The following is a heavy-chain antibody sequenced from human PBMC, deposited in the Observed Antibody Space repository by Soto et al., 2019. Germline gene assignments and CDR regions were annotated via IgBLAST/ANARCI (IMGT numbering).Heavy chain of an antibody. D-gene: IGHD2-15*01. J-gene: IGHJ6*03. CDR3: ARGGFYCSGGSCYSSYYYMDV. Sequence: EAQLVESGGGLVQPGGSLRLSCAASGFTFRNYWMYWVRQAPGKGLVWVSRINSDGSSASYADSVQGRFTISRDNAKNTLYVQMNSLRVEDTAVYYCARGGFYCSGGSCYSSYYYMDVWGKGTTVTVSS. CDR2: INSDGSSA. V-gene: IGHV3-74*01. CDR1: GFTFRNYW.